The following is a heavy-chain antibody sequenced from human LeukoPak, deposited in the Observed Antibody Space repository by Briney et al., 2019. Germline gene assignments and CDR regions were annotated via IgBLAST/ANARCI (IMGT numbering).Heavy chain of an antibody. J-gene: IGHJ3*02. V-gene: IGHV3-23*01. CDR3: AKLPTIFGVADSFDI. CDR1: GITFSSYD. Sequence: GSLRLSCVASGITFSSYDMSWVRQAPGKGLEGISAISDRGKTDYADSVKGRFTISRDNSKNTLYLQLSSLRADDTAIYYCAKLPTIFGVADSFDIWGQGTLVTVSS. D-gene: IGHD3-3*01. CDR2: ISDRGKT.